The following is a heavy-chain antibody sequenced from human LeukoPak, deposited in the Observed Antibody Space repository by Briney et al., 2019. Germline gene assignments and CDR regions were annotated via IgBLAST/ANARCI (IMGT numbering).Heavy chain of an antibody. CDR2: ISYDGSNK. CDR1: GFTFSSYG. CDR3: AKDPSEDYYYGMDV. Sequence: GRSLRLSCAASGFTFSSYGMHWVRQAPGKGLEWVAVISYDGSNKYYADSVKGRFTISRDNSKNTLYLQMNSLRAEDTAVYYCAKDPSEDYYYGMDVWGQGTTVTVSS. J-gene: IGHJ6*02. D-gene: IGHD6-6*01. V-gene: IGHV3-30*18.